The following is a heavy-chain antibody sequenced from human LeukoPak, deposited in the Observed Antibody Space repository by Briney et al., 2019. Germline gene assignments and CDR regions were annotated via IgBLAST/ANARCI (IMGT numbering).Heavy chain of an antibody. V-gene: IGHV4-4*08. CDR1: GDSISPYH. Sequence: SQTLSLTCTVSGDSISPYHWSWIRQPPGKGLEWVGYISASGSTNYTPSLKSRVTISVDTSKSQVSLKLTSVISADTAVYYCARHDVGGWFDPWGQGTLVTVSS. CDR2: ISASGST. D-gene: IGHD3-10*01. CDR3: ARHDVGGWFDP. J-gene: IGHJ5*02.